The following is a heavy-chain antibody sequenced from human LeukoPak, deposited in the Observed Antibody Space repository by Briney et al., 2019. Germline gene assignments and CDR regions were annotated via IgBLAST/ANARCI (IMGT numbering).Heavy chain of an antibody. D-gene: IGHD6-19*01. V-gene: IGHV3-74*01. Sequence: GGSLRLSCAASGFTFSSYWMHWVRRAPGEGLVWVSRIKTDGTTTNYADSVKGRFTVSRDNAKNTLYLQMNSLRAEDTAVYYCARGPYTSGVYRLDYWGQGTLVTVSS. CDR2: IKTDGTTT. CDR1: GFTFSSYW. CDR3: ARGPYTSGVYRLDY. J-gene: IGHJ4*02.